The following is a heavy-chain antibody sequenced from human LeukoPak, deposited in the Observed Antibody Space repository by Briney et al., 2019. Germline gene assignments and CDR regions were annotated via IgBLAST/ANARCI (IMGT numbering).Heavy chain of an antibody. D-gene: IGHD5-12*01. J-gene: IGHJ4*02. CDR3: AKEMKPWMHFDY. CDR1: GFTFRRSA. V-gene: IGHV3-30*18. Sequence: GGSLRLSCAAPGFTFRRSAVHWVRQAPGKGLEWVAVISHDGSNTDYTDSVKGRFTISRDNSKNTLYLQMNSLRAEDTAVYYCAKEMKPWMHFDYWGQGTLVTVSS. CDR2: ISHDGSNT.